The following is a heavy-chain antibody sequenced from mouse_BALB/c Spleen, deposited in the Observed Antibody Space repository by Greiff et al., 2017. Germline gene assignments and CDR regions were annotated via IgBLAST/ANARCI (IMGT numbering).Heavy chain of an antibody. J-gene: IGHJ2*01. V-gene: IGHV1S22*01. D-gene: IGHD4-1*01. CDR2: IYPGSGST. Sequence: LQQPGSELVRPGASVKLSCKASGYTFTSYWMHWVKQRPGQGLEWIGNIYPGSGSTNYDEKFKSKATLTVDTSSSTAYMQLISLTSEDSAVYYCTRNWEAPFDYWGQGTTLTVSS. CDR3: TRNWEAPFDY. CDR1: GYTFTSYW.